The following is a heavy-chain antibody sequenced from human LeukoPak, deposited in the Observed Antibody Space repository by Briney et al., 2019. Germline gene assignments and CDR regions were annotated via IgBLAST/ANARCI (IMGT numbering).Heavy chain of an antibody. CDR2: MNPNSGNT. J-gene: IGHJ6*01. CDR1: GYTFTSYD. Sequence: ASVKVSCKASGYTFTSYDINWVRQATGQGLEWMGWMNPNSGNTGYAQKFQGRVTITADESTSTAYMELSSLRSEDTAVYYCARGRYCSGGSCYELYYYYGMDVWGQGTTVTVSS. D-gene: IGHD2-15*01. CDR3: ARGRYCSGGSCYELYYYYGMDV. V-gene: IGHV1-8*01.